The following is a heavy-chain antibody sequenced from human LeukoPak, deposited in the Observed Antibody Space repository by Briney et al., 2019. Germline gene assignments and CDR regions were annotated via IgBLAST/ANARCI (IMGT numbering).Heavy chain of an antibody. J-gene: IGHJ4*02. CDR1: GYSISSGYY. V-gene: IGHV4-38-2*02. Sequence: SETLSLTCTVSGYSISSGYYWGWIRQPPGKGLEWIGSIYHSGSTYYNPSLKSRVTISVDTSKNQFSLKLSSVTAADTAVYYCSSHYYDSSGTELDYWGQGTLVTVSS. D-gene: IGHD3-22*01. CDR3: SSHYYDSSGTELDY. CDR2: IYHSGST.